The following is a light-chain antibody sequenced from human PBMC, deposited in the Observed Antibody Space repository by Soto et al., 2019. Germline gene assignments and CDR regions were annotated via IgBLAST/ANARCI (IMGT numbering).Light chain of an antibody. Sequence: EIVMPQSPATLSVSPGERATLSCRASQSVSSKLAWYQQKRGQAPRLLIHGASTRANGIPARFSGSGSGTEFTLTITSLQYEDFAVYYCQQYNNWPLTFGGGTKVEIK. CDR1: QSVSSK. CDR2: GAS. CDR3: QQYNNWPLT. V-gene: IGKV3-15*01. J-gene: IGKJ4*01.